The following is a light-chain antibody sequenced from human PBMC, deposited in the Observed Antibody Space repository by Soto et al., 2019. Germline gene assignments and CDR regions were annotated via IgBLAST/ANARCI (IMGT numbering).Light chain of an antibody. CDR2: VAS. J-gene: IGKJ5*01. Sequence: DIHVTQSPSSLSASVLERVTISFRASQSISRYLNWYQQKPGKAPNLLIYVASSLQSEVPSRFSGSGSGTDFTLTIASLQPEDFATYYCQQSYATPITFGQGTRLEIK. CDR1: QSISRY. CDR3: QQSYATPIT. V-gene: IGKV1-39*01.